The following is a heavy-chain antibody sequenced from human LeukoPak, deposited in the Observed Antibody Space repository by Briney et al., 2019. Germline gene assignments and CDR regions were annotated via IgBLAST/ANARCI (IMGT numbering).Heavy chain of an antibody. V-gene: IGHV1-18*01. CDR2: IISYNGNT. J-gene: IGHJ5*02. CDR3: ARDTKRSRARWENLGFDP. D-gene: IGHD1-26*01. Sequence: GASVKVSCKASGYTFTSYGISWVRQAPGQGLEWMGYIISYNGNTNYAQKLQGRVTMTTDTSTSTADMELRSLRSDDTAVYYCARDTKRSRARWENLGFDPWGQGTLVTVSS. CDR1: GYTFTSYG.